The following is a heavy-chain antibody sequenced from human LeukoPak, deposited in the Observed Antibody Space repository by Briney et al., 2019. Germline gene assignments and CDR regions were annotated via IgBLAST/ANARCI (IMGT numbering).Heavy chain of an antibody. J-gene: IGHJ4*02. CDR2: IYHSGSA. V-gene: IGHV4-38-2*02. CDR3: ANSRDRSNIAARRFRVADRHFVY. D-gene: IGHD6-6*01. CDR1: GFSISSGYY. Sequence: SETLSLTCTVSGFSISSGYYWGWIRQPPGKGLEWIGDIYHSGSAYYNPSLKSRVTLSVDTSKNQFSLNLTSVTAADTAIYYCANSRDRSNIAARRFRVADRHFVYWGQGTLVTVSS.